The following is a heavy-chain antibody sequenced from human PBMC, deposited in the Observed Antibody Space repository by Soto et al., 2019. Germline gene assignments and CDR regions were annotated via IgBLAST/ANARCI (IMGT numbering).Heavy chain of an antibody. D-gene: IGHD5-18*01. Sequence: QVQLVESGGGVVQPGRCLRLSCAASGFTFSSYGMHWVRQAPGKGLEWVAVISYDGSNKYYADSVKGRFTISRDNSKNTLYLQMNSLRAEDTAVYYCAKDLDTALYYFDYWGQGTLVTVSS. CDR2: ISYDGSNK. CDR3: AKDLDTALYYFDY. V-gene: IGHV3-30*18. CDR1: GFTFSSYG. J-gene: IGHJ4*02.